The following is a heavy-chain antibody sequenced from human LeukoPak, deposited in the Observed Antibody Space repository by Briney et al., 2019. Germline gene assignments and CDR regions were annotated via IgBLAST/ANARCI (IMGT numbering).Heavy chain of an antibody. CDR1: GYTLTELS. CDR3: ARGGTRVYYYYYMDV. V-gene: IGHV1-8*01. CDR2: MNPNSGNT. D-gene: IGHD3-10*01. J-gene: IGHJ6*03. Sequence: ASVKVSCKVSGYTLTELSMHWVRQAPGQGLEWMGWMNPNSGNTGYAQKFQGRVTMTRNTSISTAYMELSSLRSEDTAVYYCARGGTRVYYYYYMDVWGKGTTVTISS.